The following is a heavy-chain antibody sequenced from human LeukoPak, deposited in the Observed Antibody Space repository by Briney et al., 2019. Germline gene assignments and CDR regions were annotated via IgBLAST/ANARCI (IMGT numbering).Heavy chain of an antibody. Sequence: SETLSLTCTVSGGSISSGGYYWSWGRQHPGKGLEWIGYIYYSGSTYYNPSLKSRVTISVDTSKNQFSLKLSSVTAADTAVYYCARQFWFGETSSDYWGQGTLVTVSS. CDR3: ARQFWFGETSSDY. V-gene: IGHV4-31*03. CDR1: GGSISSGGYY. J-gene: IGHJ4*02. D-gene: IGHD3-10*01. CDR2: IYYSGST.